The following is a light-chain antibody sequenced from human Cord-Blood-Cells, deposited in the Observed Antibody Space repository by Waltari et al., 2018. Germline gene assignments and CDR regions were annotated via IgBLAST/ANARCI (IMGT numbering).Light chain of an antibody. Sequence: QSALTQPASVSGSPGQSITISRTGTSSDVGGYKHVSWYQQHPGKAPKLMIYDVSNRPSGVSNRFSGSKSGNTASLTISGLQAEDEADYYCSSYTSSSTLYVFGTGTKVTVL. CDR1: SSDVGGYKH. V-gene: IGLV2-14*01. J-gene: IGLJ1*01. CDR3: SSYTSSSTLYV. CDR2: DVS.